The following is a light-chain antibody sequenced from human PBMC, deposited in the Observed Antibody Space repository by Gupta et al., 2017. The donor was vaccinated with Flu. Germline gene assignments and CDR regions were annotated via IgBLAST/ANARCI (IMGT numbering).Light chain of an antibody. V-gene: IGKV3-11*01. Sequence: EIVLTQSPAILSSSPGERATLSCRASQSVQYYLAWYQHKPGQAPRLLIYGASKRTTGIPTRFSGSGSGTDFTLTISSREPEDCAVYYCQQRRSWPKTFGQGTKVEVK. J-gene: IGKJ1*01. CDR2: GAS. CDR3: QQRRSWPKT. CDR1: QSVQYY.